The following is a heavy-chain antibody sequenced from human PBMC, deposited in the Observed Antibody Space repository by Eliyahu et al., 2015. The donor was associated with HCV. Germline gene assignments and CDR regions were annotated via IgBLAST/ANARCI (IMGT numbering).Heavy chain of an antibody. CDR2: IHHTGGT. J-gene: IGHJ2*01. CDR1: GDSITSGNYF. Sequence: VQLQESGPGLVKPSQTLSLTCTVSGDSITSGNYFWNWLRQRPGNGLESIGYIHHTGGTHYNPSLNSRVTISVDTSKNQFSLMLTSVTAADTAIYYCARDGGESGSYWHFDPWGRGTLVTVSS. V-gene: IGHV4-31*03. D-gene: IGHD1-26*01. CDR3: ARDGGESGSYWHFDP.